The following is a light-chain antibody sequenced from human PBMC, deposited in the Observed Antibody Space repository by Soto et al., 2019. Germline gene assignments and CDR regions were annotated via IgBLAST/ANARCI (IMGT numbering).Light chain of an antibody. CDR3: QQYDSYSS. J-gene: IGKJ3*01. Sequence: DIQMTQSPPTLSASVGDRVTITCRASQSVSSRLAWYQQKPGKAPKLLIYKASSLESGVPSRFSGSGSGTEFTLTISRLQPDDFAPYYCQQYDSYSSFGPGTKVDMK. V-gene: IGKV1-5*03. CDR2: KAS. CDR1: QSVSSR.